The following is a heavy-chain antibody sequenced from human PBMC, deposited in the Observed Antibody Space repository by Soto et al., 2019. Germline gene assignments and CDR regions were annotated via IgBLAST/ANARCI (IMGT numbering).Heavy chain of an antibody. Sequence: EVQLLESGGNLVQPGGSQRLSCAASGCTFNNYAMSWVRQTPGRGLEWVSAISAGGGSTYYIDSAKGRFTISRDNSMNTLYLQMNSLRAEDTAVYYCAKIYSSSAYYPEYWGQGTLVTVSS. CDR3: AKIYSSSAYYPEY. J-gene: IGHJ4*02. CDR1: GCTFNNYA. V-gene: IGHV3-23*01. CDR2: ISAGGGST. D-gene: IGHD3-22*01.